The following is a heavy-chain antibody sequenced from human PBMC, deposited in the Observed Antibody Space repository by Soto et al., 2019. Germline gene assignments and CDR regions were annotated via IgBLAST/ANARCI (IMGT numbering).Heavy chain of an antibody. Sequence: GGSLRLSCAASGFTFSSYAMHWVRQAPGKGLEWVAVISYDGSNKYYADSVKGRFTISRDNSKNTLYLQMNSLRAEDTAVYYCARFPGRGAVAGALFFQHWGQGTLVTVSS. D-gene: IGHD6-19*01. CDR2: ISYDGSNK. CDR1: GFTFSSYA. V-gene: IGHV3-30-3*01. CDR3: ARFPGRGAVAGALFFQH. J-gene: IGHJ1*01.